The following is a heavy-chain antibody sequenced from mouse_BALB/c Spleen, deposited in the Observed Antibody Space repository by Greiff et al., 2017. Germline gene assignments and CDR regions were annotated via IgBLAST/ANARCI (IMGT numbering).Heavy chain of an antibody. CDR1: GFNIKDTY. CDR2: IDPANGNT. J-gene: IGHJ3*01. V-gene: IGHV14-3*02. CDR3: APHYDAWFAY. Sequence: EVQLQQSGAELVKPGASVKLSCTASGFNIKDTYMPWVKQRPEQGLEWIGRIDPANGNTKYDPKFQGKATITADTSSNTAYLQLSSLTSEDTAVYYCAPHYDAWFAYWGQGTLVTVSA. D-gene: IGHD2-3*01.